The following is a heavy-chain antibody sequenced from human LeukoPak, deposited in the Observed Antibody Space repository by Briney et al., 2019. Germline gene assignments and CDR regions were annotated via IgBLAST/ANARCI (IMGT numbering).Heavy chain of an antibody. J-gene: IGHJ4*02. CDR1: GFTFSSYA. V-gene: IGHV3-23*01. Sequence: GGSLRLSCTASGFTFSSYAMSWVRQAPGKGLEWVSAISGSGGSTYYADSVKGRFTISRDNSKNTLYLQMNSLRAEDTAVYYCAKFSITIFGVVPYYFDYWGQGTLVTVSS. CDR3: AKFSITIFGVVPYYFDY. D-gene: IGHD3-3*01. CDR2: ISGSGGST.